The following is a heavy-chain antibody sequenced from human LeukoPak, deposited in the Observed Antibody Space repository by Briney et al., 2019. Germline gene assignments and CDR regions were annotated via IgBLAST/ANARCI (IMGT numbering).Heavy chain of an antibody. V-gene: IGHV4-34*01. CDR1: GGSFSGYY. CDR3: ASQYYDFWSGYSYYFDY. D-gene: IGHD3-3*01. CDR2: INHSGST. J-gene: IGHJ4*02. Sequence: SSETLSLTCAVYGGSFSGYYWSWIRQPPGKGLEWIGEINHSGSTNYNPSLKSRVTISVDTSKNQFSLKLSSVTAADTAVYYCASQYYDFWSGYSYYFDYWGQGTLVTVSS.